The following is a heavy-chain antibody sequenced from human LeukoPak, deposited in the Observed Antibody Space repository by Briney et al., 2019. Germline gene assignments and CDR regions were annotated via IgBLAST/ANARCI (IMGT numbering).Heavy chain of an antibody. J-gene: IGHJ5*02. CDR1: SGSISSYY. V-gene: IGHV4-59*01. Sequence: SETLSLTCTVSSGSISSYYWSWIRQPPGKRLEWIGYIYYSGSTNYNPSLKSRVTISVDTSKNQFSLKLSSVTAADTAVYYCARDSSGWYRWFDPWGQGTLVIVSS. CDR3: ARDSSGWYRWFDP. D-gene: IGHD6-19*01. CDR2: IYYSGST.